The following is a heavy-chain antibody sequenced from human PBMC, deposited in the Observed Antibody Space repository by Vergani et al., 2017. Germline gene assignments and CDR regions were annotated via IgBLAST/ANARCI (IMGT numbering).Heavy chain of an antibody. Sequence: QLQESGPGLVKPSETLSLTCTVSGGSISSGSYYWGWIRQPPGKGLERIGSMYYSGSPSYNPSLKSRVTISVDTSKNQFSLQLNSVTAADTAVYYCARGADCGGDCYTNYYYYXMDVWGKGTSVTVSS. V-gene: IGHV4-39*07. CDR3: ARGADCGGDCYTNYYYYXMDV. J-gene: IGHJ6*03. CDR1: GGSISSGSYY. D-gene: IGHD2-21*01. CDR2: MYYSGSP.